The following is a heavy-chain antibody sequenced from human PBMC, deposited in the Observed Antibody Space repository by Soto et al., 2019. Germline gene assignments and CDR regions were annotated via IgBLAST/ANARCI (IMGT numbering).Heavy chain of an antibody. Sequence: QVQLVQSGAEVKKPGASVKVSCKASGYTFTSYDINWVRQATGQGLEWMGWMNPNSGNTGYAQKFQGRVTMTRNTYISTAYMELSSLRSDDTAVYYCARDRPEVLAYGIYYYYMDVWGKGATVTVSS. J-gene: IGHJ6*03. CDR3: ARDRPEVLAYGIYYYYMDV. V-gene: IGHV1-8*01. D-gene: IGHD1-26*01. CDR2: MNPNSGNT. CDR1: GYTFTSYD.